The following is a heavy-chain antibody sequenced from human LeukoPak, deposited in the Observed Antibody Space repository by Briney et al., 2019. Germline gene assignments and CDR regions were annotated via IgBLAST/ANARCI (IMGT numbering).Heavy chain of an antibody. Sequence: GRSLRLSCAASGFTFSSYAMHWVRQAPGKGLEWVAVISYDGSNKYYADSVKGRFTISRDNSKNTLYLQMNSLRAEDTAVYYCARDGSRWVVIIYNWFDPWGQGTLVTVSS. J-gene: IGHJ5*02. V-gene: IGHV3-30-3*01. D-gene: IGHD3-10*01. CDR1: GFTFSSYA. CDR2: ISYDGSNK. CDR3: ARDGSRWVVIIYNWFDP.